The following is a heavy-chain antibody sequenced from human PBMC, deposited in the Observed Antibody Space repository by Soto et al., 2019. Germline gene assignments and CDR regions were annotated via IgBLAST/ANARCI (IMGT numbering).Heavy chain of an antibody. CDR1: GFTFSDYY. Sequence: GGSLRLSCAASGFTFSDYYMSWIRQAPGKGLEWVSYISSSSSYTNYADSVKGRFTISRDNAKNSLYLQMNSLRAEDTAVYYCARSPYYDILTGYHDYWGQGTLVTVSS. CDR3: ARSPYYDILTGYHDY. V-gene: IGHV3-11*03. J-gene: IGHJ4*02. CDR2: ISSSSSYT. D-gene: IGHD3-9*01.